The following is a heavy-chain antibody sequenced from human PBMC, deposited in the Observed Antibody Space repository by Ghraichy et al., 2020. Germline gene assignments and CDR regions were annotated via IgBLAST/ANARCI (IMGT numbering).Heavy chain of an antibody. Sequence: GESLNITCAASGFTFSSYSMNWVRQAPGKGLEWVSSISYSSSYIYYADSVKGRFTISRDNAKNSLYLQMSSLRAEDTAVYYCARETYYYDSSGYYPYYFDYWGQGTLVTVSS. CDR3: ARETYYYDSSGYYPYYFDY. CDR2: ISYSSSYI. J-gene: IGHJ4*02. V-gene: IGHV3-21*01. CDR1: GFTFSSYS. D-gene: IGHD3-22*01.